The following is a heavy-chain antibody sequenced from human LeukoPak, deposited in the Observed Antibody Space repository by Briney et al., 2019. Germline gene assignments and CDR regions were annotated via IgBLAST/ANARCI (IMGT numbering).Heavy chain of an antibody. CDR2: IQHDGGRT. J-gene: IGHJ2*01. D-gene: IGHD4-23*01. CDR1: GISFSTYT. Sequence: GRSLRLSCAASGISFSTYTMNWVRQAPGKGLERVAGIQHDGGRTYYADSVKGRFTISRDNSKNTLYLEMNSLTPEDTALYYCARDHYGGNSWDWYFDLWGRGILVTVSS. CDR3: ARDHYGGNSWDWYFDL. V-gene: IGHV3-30-3*01.